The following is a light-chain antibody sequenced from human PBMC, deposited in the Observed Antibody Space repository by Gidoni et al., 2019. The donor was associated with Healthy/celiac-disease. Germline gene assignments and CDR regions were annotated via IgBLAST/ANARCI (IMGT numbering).Light chain of an antibody. V-gene: IGKV1-39*01. CDR3: QQSYSTLPYT. Sequence: DIQMTQSPSSLSASVGDRVTITCRASQSIRSYLNWYQQKPGKAPKLLIYAASSLQSGVPSRFSGSGPGTDFTLTISSLQPEDFATYYCQQSYSTLPYTFGQGTKLEIK. CDR2: AAS. J-gene: IGKJ2*01. CDR1: QSIRSY.